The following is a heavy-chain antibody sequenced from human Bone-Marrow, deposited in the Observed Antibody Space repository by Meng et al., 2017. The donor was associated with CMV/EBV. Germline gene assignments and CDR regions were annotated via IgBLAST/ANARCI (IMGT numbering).Heavy chain of an antibody. V-gene: IGHV3-7*01. CDR2: IKQDGSEK. D-gene: IGHD4/OR15-4a*01. Sequence: FTVGSNWMRWVREGPGKGLEWMANIKQDGSEKYCVDSVKGRFTISRDNAKNSLYLQINSLRAEDTAVYYCARDSYLWWTPYWYFDLWGRGTLVTVSS. CDR1: FTVGSNW. J-gene: IGHJ2*01. CDR3: ARDSYLWWTPYWYFDL.